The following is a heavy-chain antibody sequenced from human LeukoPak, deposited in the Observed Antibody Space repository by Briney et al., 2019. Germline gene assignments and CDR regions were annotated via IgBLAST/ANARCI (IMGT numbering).Heavy chain of an antibody. CDR3: ARQHNTARVGAFDV. CDR1: GASMSHGFNC. V-gene: IGHV4-39*01. Sequence: SETLSLTCTVSGASMSHGFNCWGWVRQPPGKGLEWIGSMFFTGPTYYNPSLQSRLTISADSSKNQFSLRVTSVTAADTALYYCARQHNTARVGAFDVWGQGTMVVVSS. D-gene: IGHD5-18*01. CDR2: MFFTGPT. J-gene: IGHJ3*01.